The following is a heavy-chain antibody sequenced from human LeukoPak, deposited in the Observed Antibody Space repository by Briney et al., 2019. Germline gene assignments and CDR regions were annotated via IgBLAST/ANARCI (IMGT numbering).Heavy chain of an antibody. J-gene: IGHJ4*02. V-gene: IGHV3-7*01. CDR2: IKQDGSEK. Sequence: GGSLRLSCAASGFTFSSYWMSWVRQAPGKGLEWVANIKQDGSEKYYVDSVKGRFTISRDNAKNSLYLQMNSLRAEDTAVYYCARVTIFGVVPRYFDYWGQGTLVTVSS. CDR3: ARVTIFGVVPRYFDY. D-gene: IGHD3-3*01. CDR1: GFTFSSYW.